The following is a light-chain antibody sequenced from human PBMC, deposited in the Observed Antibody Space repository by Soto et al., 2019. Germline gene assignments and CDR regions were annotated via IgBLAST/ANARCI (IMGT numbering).Light chain of an antibody. V-gene: IGKV3-20*01. J-gene: IGKJ1*01. CDR2: GAS. Sequence: EIVLTQSPGTLSFSPGERATLSCRASQSVSSTSIAWYQQKPGQAPGLLIYGASSRATGIPDRFSGSGSGTDFTLTISRLEPEDFAVYYCQQYDNSPPWTFGQGTKVEIK. CDR1: QSVSSTS. CDR3: QQYDNSPPWT.